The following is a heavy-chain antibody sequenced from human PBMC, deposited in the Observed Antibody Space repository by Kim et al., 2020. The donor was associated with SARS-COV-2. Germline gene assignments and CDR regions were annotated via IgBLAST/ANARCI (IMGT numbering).Heavy chain of an antibody. J-gene: IGHJ6*02. Sequence: SETLSLTCDVSGGSISSSNWWRWVRQPPGKGLEWIWEIYHSGSTNYNPSLESRVTISVDKSKNQFSLKLTSVTAADTALYYCTRATGTLVRGIYFYGLDVWGQGTTVTVSS. CDR2: IYHSGST. V-gene: IGHV4-4*02. CDR3: TRATGTLVRGIYFYGLDV. D-gene: IGHD3-10*01. CDR1: GGSISSSNW.